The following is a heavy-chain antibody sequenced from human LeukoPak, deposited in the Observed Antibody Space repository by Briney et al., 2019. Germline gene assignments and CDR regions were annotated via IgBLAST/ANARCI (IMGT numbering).Heavy chain of an antibody. V-gene: IGHV1-24*01. CDR3: ATGVWFGEPRDAFDI. CDR1: GYTLTELS. CDR2: FDPEDGET. D-gene: IGHD3-10*01. J-gene: IGHJ3*02. Sequence: ASVKVSCKVSGYTLTELSMHWVRQAPGKGLEWMGGFDPEDGETIYAQKFQGRVTMTEDTSTDTAYMELSSLRSEDTAVYYCATGVWFGEPRDAFDIWGQGTMVTVSS.